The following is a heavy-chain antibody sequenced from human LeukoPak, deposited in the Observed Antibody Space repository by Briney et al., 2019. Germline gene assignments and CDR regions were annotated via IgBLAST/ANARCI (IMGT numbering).Heavy chain of an antibody. D-gene: IGHD3-3*01. V-gene: IGHV4-39*02. CDR1: GGSIISTNYY. J-gene: IGHJ4*02. CDR3: ASTLRFLPYRRFDY. CDR2: IYQGGSGSS. Sequence: SETLPLTCSVSGGSIISTNYYWGWIRQPPGKGLEWIGSIYQGGSGSSYYNPSLKSRVTISGDTSKNHFFLRLSSVTAADTAVYYCASTLRFLPYRRFDYWAREPWSPSPQ.